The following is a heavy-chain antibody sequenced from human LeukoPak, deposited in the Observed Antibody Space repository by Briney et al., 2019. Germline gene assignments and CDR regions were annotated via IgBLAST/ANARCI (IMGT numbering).Heavy chain of an antibody. D-gene: IGHD4-11*01. Sequence: SETLSLTCTVSGGSVNSGSYSLSWFRQPPGKRLEWIGYIQNSATTNYNPSLESRVAIFVDSSKDQFSLRVTSVTAADTAVYYCATDYSNFYGMDVWGQGTTVTVSS. CDR1: GGSVNSGSYS. CDR2: IQNSATT. J-gene: IGHJ6*02. CDR3: ATDYSNFYGMDV. V-gene: IGHV4-61*01.